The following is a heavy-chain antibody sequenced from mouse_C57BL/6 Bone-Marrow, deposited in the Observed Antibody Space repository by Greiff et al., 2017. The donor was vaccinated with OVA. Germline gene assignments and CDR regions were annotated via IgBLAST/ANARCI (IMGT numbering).Heavy chain of an antibody. CDR2: IDPSDSET. J-gene: IGHJ2*01. V-gene: IGHV1-52*01. CDR3: ARSGFYYYGSSYFDY. Sequence: VKLQQPGAELVRPGSSVKLSCKASGYTFTSYWMHWVKQRPIQGLEWIGNIDPSDSETHYNQKFKDKATLTVDKSSSTAYMQLSSLTSEDSAVYYCARSGFYYYGSSYFDYWGQGTTLTVSS. D-gene: IGHD1-1*01. CDR1: GYTFTSYW.